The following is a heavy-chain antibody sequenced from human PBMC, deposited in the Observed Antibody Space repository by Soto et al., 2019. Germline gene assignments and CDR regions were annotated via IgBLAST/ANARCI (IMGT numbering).Heavy chain of an antibody. CDR1: GGTFSIYA. D-gene: IGHD1-26*01. CDR3: ARPYSGSYYHDYYYGMDV. CDR2: IIPIFGTA. V-gene: IGHV1-69*13. J-gene: IGHJ6*02. Sequence: GASVKVSCKASGGTFSIYAISWVRQAPGQGLEWMGGIIPIFGTANYAQKFQGRVTITADESTSTAYMELSSLRSEDTAVYYCARPYSGSYYHDYYYGMDVWGQGTTVTVSS.